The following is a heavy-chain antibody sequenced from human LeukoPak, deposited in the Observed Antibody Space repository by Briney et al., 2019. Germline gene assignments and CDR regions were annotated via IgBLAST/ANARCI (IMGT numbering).Heavy chain of an antibody. CDR1: GGSISSYY. J-gene: IGHJ3*02. CDR3: ARDLVGSSEAFDI. Sequence: SETLSLTCTVSGGSISSYYWSWIRQPPGKGLEWIGYIYYSGSTNYNPSLKSRVAISVDTSKNQLSLKLSSVTAADTAVYYCARDLVGSSEAFDIWGQGTMVTVSS. V-gene: IGHV4-59*01. D-gene: IGHD1-26*01. CDR2: IYYSGST.